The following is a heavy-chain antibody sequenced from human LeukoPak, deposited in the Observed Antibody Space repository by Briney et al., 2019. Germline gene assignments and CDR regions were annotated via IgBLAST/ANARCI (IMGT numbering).Heavy chain of an antibody. J-gene: IGHJ3*02. CDR1: GGSISSSSYY. V-gene: IGHV4-39*01. D-gene: IGHD2-8*01. CDR2: IYYSGSP. Sequence: SETLSLTCTVSGGSISSSSYYWGWIRQPPGKGLEWTGSIYYSGSPYYNPSLKSRVTISVDTSKNQFSLKLSSVTAADTAVYYCARSDGTWSIDIWGQGTMVTVSS. CDR3: ARSDGTWSIDI.